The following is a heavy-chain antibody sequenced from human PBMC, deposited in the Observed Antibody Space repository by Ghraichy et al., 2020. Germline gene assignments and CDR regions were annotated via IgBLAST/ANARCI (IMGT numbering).Heavy chain of an antibody. CDR3: ARGREMANYDAFDI. Sequence: GGSLRLSCAASGFTFSSYSMNWVRQAPGKGLEWVSSISSSSSYIYYADSVKGRFTISRDNAKNSLYLQMNSLRAEDTAVYYCARGREMANYDAFDIWGQGTMVTVSS. J-gene: IGHJ3*02. CDR1: GFTFSSYS. V-gene: IGHV3-21*01. CDR2: ISSSSSYI. D-gene: IGHD5-24*01.